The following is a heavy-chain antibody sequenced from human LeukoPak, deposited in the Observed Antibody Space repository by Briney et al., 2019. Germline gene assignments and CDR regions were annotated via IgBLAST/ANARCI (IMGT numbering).Heavy chain of an antibody. J-gene: IGHJ2*01. Sequence: GGSLRLSCAASGFTFSSYAMSWVRQAPGKGLEWVSAISGSGGSTYHADSVKGRFTISRDNSKNTLYLQMNSLRAEDTAVYYCAKDYVSGNGIWYFDIWGRGTLVTVSS. CDR1: GFTFSSYA. D-gene: IGHD3-10*01. CDR2: ISGSGGST. V-gene: IGHV3-23*01. CDR3: AKDYVSGNGIWYFDI.